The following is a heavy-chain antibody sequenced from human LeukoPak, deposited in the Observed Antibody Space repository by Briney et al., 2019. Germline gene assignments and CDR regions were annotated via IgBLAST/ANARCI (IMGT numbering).Heavy chain of an antibody. CDR1: GGSISSSIYY. D-gene: IGHD5-18*01. CDR2: IYYSGST. CDR3: ARRRSYGYHWYFDL. J-gene: IGHJ2*01. V-gene: IGHV4-39*01. Sequence: SETLSLTCTVSGGSISSSIYYWGWIRQPPGKGLEWIGSIYYSGSTYYNPSLKSRVTISVDTSKNQFSLKLSCVTAADTAVYYCARRRSYGYHWYFDLWGRGTLVTVSS.